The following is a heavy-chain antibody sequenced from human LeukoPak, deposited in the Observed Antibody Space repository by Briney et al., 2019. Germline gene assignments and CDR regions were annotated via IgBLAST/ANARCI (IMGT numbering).Heavy chain of an antibody. V-gene: IGHV3-7*03. D-gene: IGHD3-22*01. CDR1: GFTFSNYW. CDR3: ARDRDSSGSGGSYFDY. J-gene: IGHJ4*02. Sequence: GGSLRLSCAASGFTFSNYWMSWVRQAPGKGLEWVANIKQDGSEKYYVDSVKGRFTISRDNAKNSLYLQMNSLRAEDTAVYYCARDRDSSGSGGSYFDYWGQGTLVTVSS. CDR2: IKQDGSEK.